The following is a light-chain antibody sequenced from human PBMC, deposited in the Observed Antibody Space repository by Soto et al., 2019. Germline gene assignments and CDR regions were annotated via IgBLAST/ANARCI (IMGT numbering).Light chain of an antibody. CDR3: CSYAGSYNVV. J-gene: IGLJ2*01. V-gene: IGLV2-11*01. CDR1: SSDVGGYNY. Sequence: QSALTQPRSVSGSPGQSVTISCTGTSSDVGGYNYVSWYQQHPGKAPKLMIYDVSKRPSGVPDRFSGSKYGNTASLTISGLQAEDEADYSCCSYAGSYNVVFGGVTKLTVL. CDR2: DVS.